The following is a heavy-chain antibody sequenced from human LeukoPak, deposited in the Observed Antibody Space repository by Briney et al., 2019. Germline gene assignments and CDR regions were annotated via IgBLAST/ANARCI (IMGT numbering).Heavy chain of an antibody. V-gene: IGHV3-48*03. CDR1: GFSFSNYE. CDR3: ARDGNGDSGTYDRRFDY. CDR2: ITSSGNTV. J-gene: IGHJ4*02. D-gene: IGHD1-26*01. Sequence: PGGSLRLSCAASGFSFSNYEMNWVRQAPGKGLEWVSYITSSGNTVYYADSVKGRFTISRDNAKNSLYLQMKSLRAEDTAIYYCARDGNGDSGTYDRRFDYWGQGTLVTVSS.